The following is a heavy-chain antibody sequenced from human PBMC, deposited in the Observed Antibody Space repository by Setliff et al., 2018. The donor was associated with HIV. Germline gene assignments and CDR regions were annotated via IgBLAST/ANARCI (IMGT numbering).Heavy chain of an antibody. CDR1: GYTFTGYY. D-gene: IGHD2-2*01. Sequence: ASVKVSCKASGYTFTGYYMHWVRQAPGQGREWMGWSNPTSGGTTYAQKFQGRVTMTRDKSISTAYMEVRRLRADDPAVYYCARDHCSSSGCYEYSYYGMDVWGQGTTVTVSS. CDR3: ARDHCSSSGCYEYSYYGMDV. CDR2: SNPTSGGT. V-gene: IGHV1-2*02. J-gene: IGHJ6*02.